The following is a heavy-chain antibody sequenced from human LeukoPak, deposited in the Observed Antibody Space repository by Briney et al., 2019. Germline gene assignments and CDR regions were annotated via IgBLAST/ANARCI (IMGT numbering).Heavy chain of an antibody. CDR1: GGSISSYY. D-gene: IGHD1-26*01. V-gene: IGHV4-59*01. Sequence: SETLSLTCTVSGGSISSYYWSWIRQPPGKGLEWIVYIYYSGSTNYNPSLKSRVTISVDTSKNQFSLKLSSVTAADTAVYYCARRVGANSPLYYYYYMDVWGKGTTVTVSS. J-gene: IGHJ6*03. CDR2: IYYSGST. CDR3: ARRVGANSPLYYYYYMDV.